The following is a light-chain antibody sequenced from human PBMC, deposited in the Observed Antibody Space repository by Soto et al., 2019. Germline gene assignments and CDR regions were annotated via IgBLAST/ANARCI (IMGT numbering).Light chain of an antibody. CDR1: RSVLYSSNNKNY. J-gene: IGKJ4*01. CDR3: QQDYSTLT. CDR2: WAS. V-gene: IGKV4-1*01. Sequence: DIVMTQSPDSLAVSLGERATINCKSSRSVLYSSNNKNYLAWYQQKPGQPPKLLIYWASTRESGVPDRFSGSGSGTDFTLTISSLQAEDVAVYYCQQDYSTLTFGGGTKVEIK.